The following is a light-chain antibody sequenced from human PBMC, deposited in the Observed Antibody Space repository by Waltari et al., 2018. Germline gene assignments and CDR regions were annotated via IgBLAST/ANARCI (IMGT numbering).Light chain of an antibody. J-gene: IGLJ7*01. CDR1: TSDVGNYNF. CDR2: DVV. Sequence: QSALPQPRSVSGSPGQSVTISCSGTTSDVGNYNFVSWYQQHPGNAPKLLIYDVVKRPSGVPDRFSGSKSGNTASLTISGLQTEDEADYYCCSYAGSYTFVFGGGTQLTVL. V-gene: IGLV2-11*01. CDR3: CSYAGSYTFV.